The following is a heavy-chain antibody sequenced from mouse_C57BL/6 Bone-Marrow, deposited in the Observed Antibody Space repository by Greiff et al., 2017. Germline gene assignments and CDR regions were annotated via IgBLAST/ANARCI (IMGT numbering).Heavy chain of an antibody. CDR1: GFTFSSYG. J-gene: IGHJ2*01. CDR2: ISSGGSYT. Sequence: EVQVVESGGDLVKPGGSLKLSCAASGFTFSSYGMSWVRQTPDKRLEWVATISSGGSYTYYPDSVKGRFTISRDNAKNTLYLQMSSLKSEDTAMYYCARPYPTIVTRHSYFDYWGQGTTLTVSS. CDR3: ARPYPTIVTRHSYFDY. V-gene: IGHV5-6*01. D-gene: IGHD2-5*01.